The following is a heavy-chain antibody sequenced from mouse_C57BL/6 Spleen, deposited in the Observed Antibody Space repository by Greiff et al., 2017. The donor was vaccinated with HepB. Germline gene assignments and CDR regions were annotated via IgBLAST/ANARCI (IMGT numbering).Heavy chain of an antibody. CDR2: IFPGSGST. CDR3: ARSGSYGSSYWYFDV. D-gene: IGHD1-1*01. Sequence: QVQLQQSGPELVKPGASVKISCKASGYTFTDYYINWVKQRPGQGLEWIGWIFPGSGSTYYNEKFKGKATLTVDKSSSTAYMLLSSLTSEDSAVYFCARSGSYGSSYWYFDVWGTGTTVTVSS. J-gene: IGHJ1*03. CDR1: GYTFTDYY. V-gene: IGHV1-75*01.